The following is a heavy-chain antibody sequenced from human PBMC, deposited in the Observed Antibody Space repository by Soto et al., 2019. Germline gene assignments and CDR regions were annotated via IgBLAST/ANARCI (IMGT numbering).Heavy chain of an antibody. Sequence: EVQLLESGGGLVQPGGSLRLSCAASGFTFSNYAMNWVRQAPGEGLEWVSAISGSGGSTYYADSVKGRFTISRDNSENTLLLQIKRVRDGDTGVYVCVKEGGRRGGRWSSTSCYEFDYWGQGTLVTVSS. J-gene: IGHJ4*02. V-gene: IGHV3-23*01. D-gene: IGHD2-2*01. CDR3: VKEGGRRGGRWSSTSCYEFDY. CDR1: GFTFSNYA. CDR2: ISGSGGST.